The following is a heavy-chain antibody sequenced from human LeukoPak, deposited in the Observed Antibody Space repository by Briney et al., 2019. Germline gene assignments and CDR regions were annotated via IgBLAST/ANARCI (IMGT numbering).Heavy chain of an antibody. D-gene: IGHD6-13*01. CDR1: GGSFSGYY. CDR2: IYYSGST. V-gene: IGHV4-59*01. CDR3: ARRDWSSSWLYFDY. J-gene: IGHJ4*02. Sequence: PSETLSLTCAVYGGSFSGYYWSWIRQPPGKGLEWIGYIYYSGSTNYNPSLKSRVTISVDTSKNQFSLKMSSVIAADTAVYYCARRDWSSSWLYFDYWGQGTLVTVSS.